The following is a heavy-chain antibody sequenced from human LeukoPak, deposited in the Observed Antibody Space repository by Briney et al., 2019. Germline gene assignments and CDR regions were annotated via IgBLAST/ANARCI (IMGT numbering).Heavy chain of an antibody. CDR1: GYTFTSYG. D-gene: IGHD2-8*01. V-gene: IGHV1-18*01. Sequence: ASVKVSCKASGYTFTSYGISWVRQAPGQGLELMGWISTYNGDTNYAQKLQGRVTMTTDTSTSTAYMELRSLRSDDTAVYYCARSADYCTNGVCYIYYFDYWGQGTLVTVSS. J-gene: IGHJ4*02. CDR2: ISTYNGDT. CDR3: ARSADYCTNGVCYIYYFDY.